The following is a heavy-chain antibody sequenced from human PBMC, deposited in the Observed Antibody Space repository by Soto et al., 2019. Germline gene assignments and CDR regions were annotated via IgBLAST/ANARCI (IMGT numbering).Heavy chain of an antibody. CDR1: GFTFSDYY. Sequence: GGSLRLSCAASGFTFSDYYMSWIRQAPGKGLEWVSYISSSGSTIYYADSVKGRFTISRDNAKNSLYLQMNSLRAEDTAVYYCARVAREAAPHYGMDVWGQGTTVTVSS. CDR2: ISSSGSTI. V-gene: IGHV3-11*01. CDR3: ARVAREAAPHYGMDV. J-gene: IGHJ6*02. D-gene: IGHD3-10*01.